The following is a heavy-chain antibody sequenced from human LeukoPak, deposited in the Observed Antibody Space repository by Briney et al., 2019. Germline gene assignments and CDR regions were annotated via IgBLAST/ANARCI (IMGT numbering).Heavy chain of an antibody. CDR2: IYYSGST. Sequence: SETLSLTCTVSGGSISSSSYYWGWIRQPPGKGLEWIGSIYYSGSTYYNPSLKSRVTISVDTSKNQFSLKLSSVTAADTAVYYCARAAQQWLVLSYFDYWGQGTLVTVSS. V-gene: IGHV4-39*07. J-gene: IGHJ4*02. CDR3: ARAAQQWLVLSYFDY. D-gene: IGHD6-19*01. CDR1: GGSISSSSYY.